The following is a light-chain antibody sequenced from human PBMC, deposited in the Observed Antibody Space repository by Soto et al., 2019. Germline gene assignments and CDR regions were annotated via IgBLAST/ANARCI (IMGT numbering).Light chain of an antibody. J-gene: IGLJ2*01. CDR1: SSDVGGYNY. CDR2: DVS. CDR3: SSDTSSPS. Sequence: QSALTQPASVSGSPGQSITISCTGTSSDVGGYNYVSWYQQHPGKAPKLMIYDVSNRPSGVSNRFSGSKSGNTASLTISGLQAEDEADYYCSSDTSSPSFGGGTKLTVL. V-gene: IGLV2-14*01.